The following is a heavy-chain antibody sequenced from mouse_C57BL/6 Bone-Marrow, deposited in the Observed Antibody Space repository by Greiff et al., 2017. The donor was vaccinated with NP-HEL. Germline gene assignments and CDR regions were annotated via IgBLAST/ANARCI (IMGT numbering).Heavy chain of an antibody. CDR2: IYPGDGDT. Sequence: QVQLKESGPELVKPGASVKISCKASGYAFSSSWMNWVKQRPGKGLEWIGRIYPGDGDTNYNGKFKGKATLTADKPSSTAYLQLSSLTSEDSAVYFCARWWRFDYWGQGTTLTVSS. D-gene: IGHD1-1*02. CDR3: ARWWRFDY. CDR1: GYAFSSSW. J-gene: IGHJ2*01. V-gene: IGHV1-82*01.